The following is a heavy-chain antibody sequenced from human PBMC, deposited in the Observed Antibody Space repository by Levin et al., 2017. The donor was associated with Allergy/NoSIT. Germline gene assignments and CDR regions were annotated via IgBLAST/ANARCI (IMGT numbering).Heavy chain of an antibody. V-gene: IGHV4-39*01. CDR1: GGSIISTSYY. Sequence: SETLSLTCTVSGGSIISTSYYWGWIRQPPGKGLEWIGTLYYSGTTYYKPSLWSRVTISVDTSKNQFSLRLTSLTAADTAVYYCASGAADAYHMDVWGTETTVAVSS. CDR2: LYYSGTT. D-gene: IGHD5-24*01. CDR3: ASGAADAYHMDV. J-gene: IGHJ6*03.